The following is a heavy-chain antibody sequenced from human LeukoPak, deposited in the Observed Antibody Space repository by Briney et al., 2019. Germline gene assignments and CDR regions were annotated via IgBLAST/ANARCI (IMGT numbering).Heavy chain of an antibody. D-gene: IGHD3-3*01. CDR3: ATDLEWLKTLDY. CDR1: GYTLTELS. V-gene: IGHV1-24*01. Sequence: GASVKVSCKVTGYTLTELSMHWVRQAPGKGVEWMGGFYAEDGETIYAQKFQGRVTLNEDRSKKTAYIEVSRMTYGETAVYYCATDLEWLKTLDYWGQGTLVTVSS. J-gene: IGHJ4*02. CDR2: FYAEDGET.